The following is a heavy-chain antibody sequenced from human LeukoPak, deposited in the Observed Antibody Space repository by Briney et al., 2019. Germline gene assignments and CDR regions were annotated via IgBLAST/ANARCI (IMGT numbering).Heavy chain of an antibody. Sequence: GGSLRLSCAASGFTFSSYGMHWVRQAPGKGLEWVAVIWYDGSNKYYADSVKGRFTISRDNSKNTLYLQMNSRRAEDTAVYCCARTPGGCSGGSCYSGSFDYWGQGTLVTVSS. J-gene: IGHJ4*02. CDR1: GFTFSSYG. CDR3: ARTPGGCSGGSCYSGSFDY. CDR2: IWYDGSNK. D-gene: IGHD2-15*01. V-gene: IGHV3-33*01.